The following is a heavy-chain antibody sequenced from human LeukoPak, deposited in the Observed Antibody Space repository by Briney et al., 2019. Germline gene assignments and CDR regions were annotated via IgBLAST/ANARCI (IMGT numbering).Heavy chain of an antibody. J-gene: IGHJ4*02. CDR1: GGSFRVYY. Sequence: WEPLTLTCAVYGGSFRVYYGSCIRQPPGKGLEWVGDINHSGSTNCNPSLKSRVTISVDTSKNQFSLKMSSVTAADTAVYYCARRSTTVRGVSPFYYWGQGTLVTVSS. CDR2: INHSGST. V-gene: IGHV4-34*01. D-gene: IGHD3-10*01. CDR3: ARRSTTVRGVSPFYY.